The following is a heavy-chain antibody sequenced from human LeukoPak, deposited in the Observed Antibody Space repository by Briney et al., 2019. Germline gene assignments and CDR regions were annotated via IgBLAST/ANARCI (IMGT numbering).Heavy chain of an antibody. CDR2: INPSGGST. V-gene: IGHV1-46*01. D-gene: IGHD2-2*01. CDR3: ARDVRGGGQLLSGIDY. CDR1: GYTFTSYY. Sequence: SVKVSCKASGYTFTSYYMHWVRQAPGQGLECMGIINPSGGSTSYAQKFQGRVTMTRDTSTSTVYMELSSLRSEDTAVYYCARDVRGGGQLLSGIDYWGQGTLVTVSS. J-gene: IGHJ4*02.